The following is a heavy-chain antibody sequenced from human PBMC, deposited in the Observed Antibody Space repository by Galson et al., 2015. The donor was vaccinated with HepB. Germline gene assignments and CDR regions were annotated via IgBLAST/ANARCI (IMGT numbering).Heavy chain of an antibody. CDR3: GKNSYQFLYPTWFDP. CDR2: ISGSGSTT. J-gene: IGHJ5*02. V-gene: IGHV3-23*01. D-gene: IGHD5-18*01. Sequence: SLRLSCAASGFTFSSYAMSWVRQAPGKGLEWVSGISGSGSTTYYADSVKGRFTISRDNSKNTLYLQMNSLRAEDTAVYYCGKNSYQFLYPTWFDPWGQGTLVTASS. CDR1: GFTFSSYA.